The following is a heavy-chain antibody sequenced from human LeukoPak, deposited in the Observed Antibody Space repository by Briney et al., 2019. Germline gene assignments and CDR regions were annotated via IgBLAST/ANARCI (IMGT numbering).Heavy chain of an antibody. Sequence: GGSLRLSCAASGFTFSSYSMHWVRQAPGKGLEWVSSISSSSSYIYYADSVKGRFTISRDNAKNSLYLQMNSLRAEDTAVYYCARDLEMAGIGAFDIWGQGTMVTVSS. V-gene: IGHV3-21*01. J-gene: IGHJ3*02. D-gene: IGHD5-24*01. CDR1: GFTFSSYS. CDR3: ARDLEMAGIGAFDI. CDR2: ISSSSSYI.